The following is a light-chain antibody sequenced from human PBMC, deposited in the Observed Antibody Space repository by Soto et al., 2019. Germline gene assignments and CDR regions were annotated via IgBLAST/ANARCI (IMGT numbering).Light chain of an antibody. V-gene: IGKV3-11*01. CDR2: DAS. CDR3: QQRSNWPPRLT. J-gene: IGKJ4*01. Sequence: EIVLTQSPATLSLSPGERATLSCRASQSVSSYLAWYQQKPGQAPRLLIYDASNRATGIPARFSGSVSGTDFPLTISSLEPEDFAVYYCQQRSNWPPRLTFGGGTKVEIK. CDR1: QSVSSY.